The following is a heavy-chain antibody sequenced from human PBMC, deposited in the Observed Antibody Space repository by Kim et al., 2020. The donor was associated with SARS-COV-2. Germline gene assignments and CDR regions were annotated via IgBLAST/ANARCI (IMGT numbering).Heavy chain of an antibody. J-gene: IGHJ4*02. CDR2: ISGSGGST. V-gene: IGHV3-23*01. Sequence: GGSLRLSCAASGFTFSTYVMSWVRQAPGKGLEWVSTISGSGGSTYSADSVNGRFTISRDNSKNTLYLQMNSLRAEDTAVYYCASPTGPFCKGDTCLNSWGQGTLVTVSA. D-gene: IGHD2-21*01. CDR1: GFTFSTYV. CDR3: ASPTGPFCKGDTCLNS.